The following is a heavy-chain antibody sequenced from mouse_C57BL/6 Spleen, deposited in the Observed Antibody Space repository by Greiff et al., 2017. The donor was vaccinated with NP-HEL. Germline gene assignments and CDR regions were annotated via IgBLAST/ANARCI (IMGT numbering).Heavy chain of an antibody. CDR1: GYTFTDYY. CDR2: INPNNGGT. J-gene: IGHJ1*03. CDR3: AREAPLRNFDV. Sequence: EVQLQQSGPELVKPGASVKISCKASGYTFTDYYMNWVKQSPGKSLEWIGDINPNNGGTRYNQKFKGKATLTVDKSSSTAYMELRSLTSEDSAVYYCAREAPLRNFDVWGTGTTVTVSS. V-gene: IGHV1-26*01.